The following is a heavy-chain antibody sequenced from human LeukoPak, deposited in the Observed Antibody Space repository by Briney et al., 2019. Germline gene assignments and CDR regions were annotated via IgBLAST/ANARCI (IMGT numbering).Heavy chain of an antibody. CDR2: ISSSGSTI. CDR1: GFTFSSYE. D-gene: IGHD3-22*01. J-gene: IGHJ4*02. Sequence: GGSLRLSCAASGFTFSSYEMNWVRQAPGKGLEWVSYISSSGSTIYYADSVKGRFTISRDNAKNSLFLQMNSLRAEDTAVYYCAITAWLSVGYRDYWGQGTLVTVSS. CDR3: AITAWLSVGYRDY. V-gene: IGHV3-48*03.